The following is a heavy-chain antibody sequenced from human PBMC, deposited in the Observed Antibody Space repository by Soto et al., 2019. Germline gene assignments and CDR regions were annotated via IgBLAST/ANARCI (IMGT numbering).Heavy chain of an antibody. CDR3: ARESEDLTSNFDY. V-gene: IGHV3-21*06. CDR2: ISSTTNYI. J-gene: IGHJ4*02. Sequence: PVGSLRLSCAASGFTFTRYSMNWVRQAPGKGLEWVSSISSTTNYIYYGDSMKGRFTISRDNAKNSLYLVMNSLRAEDTAVYYCARESEDLTSNFDYWGQGTLVTVSS. CDR1: GFTFTRYS.